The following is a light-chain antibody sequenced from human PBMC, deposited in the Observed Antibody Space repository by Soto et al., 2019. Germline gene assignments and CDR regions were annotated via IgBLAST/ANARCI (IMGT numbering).Light chain of an antibody. Sequence: QSALTQPPSASGAPGPAVTISCTGTSSDVGAYNYVSWYQQHAGKAPKLVIYEVTKRPSGVPDRLSGSKSANAASLTVSGLQAEDEADYYCSSFASSNTGVFGGGTKVTVL. CDR3: SSFASSNTGV. CDR2: EVT. J-gene: IGLJ3*02. CDR1: SSDVGAYNY. V-gene: IGLV2-8*01.